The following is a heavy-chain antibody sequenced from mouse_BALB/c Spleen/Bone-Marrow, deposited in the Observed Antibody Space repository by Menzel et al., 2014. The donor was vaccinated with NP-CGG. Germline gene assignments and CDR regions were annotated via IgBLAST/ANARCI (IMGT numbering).Heavy chain of an antibody. J-gene: IGHJ4*01. CDR1: GYTFTSYY. CDR2: INPSNGGT. Sequence: SGAELVKPGASVKFSCKASGYTFTSYYMYWVKQRPGQGLEWFGEINPSNGGTNFNEKFKNKGTLTVDKSSSKAYMQLHSLTSKDSAVYYCSRGRRDTLDYWGQGTSVTVSS. CDR3: SRGRRDTLDY. V-gene: IGHV1S81*02.